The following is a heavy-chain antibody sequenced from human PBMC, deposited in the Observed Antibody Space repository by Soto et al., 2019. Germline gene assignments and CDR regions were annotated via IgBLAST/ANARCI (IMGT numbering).Heavy chain of an antibody. Sequence: SETLSLTCAVSGYSISSGYYWGWIRQPPGKGLEWIGSIYHSGSTYYNPSPQSRVTISVDKSKNKFSLKLSPVTAADTAVYYCAREPVLLWFGDLGGNNWFDPWGQGTLVTVSS. V-gene: IGHV4-38-2*02. D-gene: IGHD3-10*01. J-gene: IGHJ5*02. CDR1: GYSISSGYY. CDR3: AREPVLLWFGDLGGNNWFDP. CDR2: IYHSGST.